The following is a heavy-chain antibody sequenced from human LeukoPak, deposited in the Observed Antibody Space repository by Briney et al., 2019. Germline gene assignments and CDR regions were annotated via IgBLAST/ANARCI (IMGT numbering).Heavy chain of an antibody. CDR3: ARVFPGSYENY. CDR2: ISSSSTI. CDR1: GFTFSSYS. V-gene: IGHV3-48*02. D-gene: IGHD1-26*01. J-gene: IGHJ4*02. Sequence: GGSLRLSCAASGFTFSSYSMNWVRQAPGKGLEWVSYISSSSTIYYADSVKGRFTISRDNAKNSLYLQMNSLRDEDKAVYYCARVFPGSYENYWGQGTLVTVSS.